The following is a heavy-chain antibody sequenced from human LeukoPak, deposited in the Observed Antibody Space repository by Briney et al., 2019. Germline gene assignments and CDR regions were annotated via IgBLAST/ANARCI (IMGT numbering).Heavy chain of an antibody. CDR2: IWYDGSNK. D-gene: IGHD3-10*01. J-gene: IGHJ4*02. CDR3: AQDHGYRGFGELAAQYFDY. Sequence: GRSLRLSCAASGFTFSSYGMHWVRQAPGKGLEWVAVIWYDGSNKYYADSVKGRFTISRDNSKNTLYLQMNSLRAEDTAVYYCAQDHGYRGFGELAAQYFDYWGQGTLVTVSS. V-gene: IGHV3-33*06. CDR1: GFTFSSYG.